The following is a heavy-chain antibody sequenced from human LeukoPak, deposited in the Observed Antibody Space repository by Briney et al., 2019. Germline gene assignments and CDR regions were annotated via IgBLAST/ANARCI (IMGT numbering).Heavy chain of an antibody. J-gene: IGHJ2*01. Sequence: SETLSLTCTVSGGSISSYYWNWIRQPPGKGLEWVGYIYYSGSTNYNPSLKSRVTISVDTSKNQFSLKLKSVTAADTAVYYCARDRGAAWWYFDLWGRGTLVTVSS. CDR3: ARDRGAAWWYFDL. CDR2: IYYSGST. D-gene: IGHD3-10*01. V-gene: IGHV4-59*01. CDR1: GGSISSYY.